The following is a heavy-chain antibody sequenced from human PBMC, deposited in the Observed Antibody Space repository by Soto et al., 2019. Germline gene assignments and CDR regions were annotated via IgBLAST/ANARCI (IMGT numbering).Heavy chain of an antibody. CDR2: IIPIFGTA. CDR1: GGTFSSYA. CDR3: ASGDHSYGYHYYGMDV. Sequence: QVQLVQSGAEVKKPGSSVKVSCKASGGTFSSYAISWVRQAPGQGLEWMGGIIPIFGTANYAQKFQGRVTITADESTSTAYMELSSLRSEDTAVYYCASGDHSYGYHYYGMDVWGQGTTVTVSS. D-gene: IGHD5-18*01. J-gene: IGHJ6*02. V-gene: IGHV1-69*12.